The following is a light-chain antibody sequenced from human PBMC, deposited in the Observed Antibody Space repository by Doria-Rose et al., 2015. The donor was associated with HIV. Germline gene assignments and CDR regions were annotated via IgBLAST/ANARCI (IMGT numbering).Light chain of an antibody. Sequence: DIVLTQSPGTLSLSPGERATLSCRASQSFSSTYLAWYQQKPGQAPSLLIYGGSTRATGIPDRFSASGSGTDFTLTTNRLEPEDFALYYCHQYGTSWTFGQGTKVEI. CDR2: GGS. V-gene: IGKV3-20*01. CDR1: QSFSSTY. CDR3: HQYGTSWT. J-gene: IGKJ1*01.